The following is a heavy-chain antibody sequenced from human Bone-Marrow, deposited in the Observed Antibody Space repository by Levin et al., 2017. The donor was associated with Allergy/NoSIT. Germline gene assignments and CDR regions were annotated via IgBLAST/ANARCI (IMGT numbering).Heavy chain of an antibody. CDR1: GFVFVTYG. CDR2: IGGDGGGT. V-gene: IGHV3-23*01. CDR3: ARALACSTSSCYGRLDY. D-gene: IGHD2-2*01. Sequence: GESLKISCAASGFVFVTYGMSWVRQAPGEGLEWVSGIGGDGGGTFYADSVKGRFSISRDSSTNTVYLQMSGLRAEDTAVYYCARALACSTSSCYGRLDYWGQGTLVTVSS. J-gene: IGHJ4*02.